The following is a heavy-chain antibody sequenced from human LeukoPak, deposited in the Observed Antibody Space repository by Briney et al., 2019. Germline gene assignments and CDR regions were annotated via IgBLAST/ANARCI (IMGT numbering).Heavy chain of an antibody. J-gene: IGHJ4*02. Sequence: PGGSLRLSCAASGFRFSNYWIHWVRQAPAKGLVWVSRIRTDGGSTAYADFVKGRFTISRDNAKNTVYLQMNNLRADDTAVYYCARDMETGGRAFDSWGQGTLVTVSS. CDR1: GFRFSNYW. CDR2: IRTDGGST. CDR3: ARDMETGGRAFDS. D-gene: IGHD2-8*02. V-gene: IGHV3-74*01.